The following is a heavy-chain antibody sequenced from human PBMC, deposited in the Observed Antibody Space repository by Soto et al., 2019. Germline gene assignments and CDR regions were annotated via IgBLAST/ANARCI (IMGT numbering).Heavy chain of an antibody. D-gene: IGHD3-22*01. J-gene: IGHJ4*02. CDR2: ITDTGGDA. V-gene: IGHV3-23*01. CDR3: ARDKSTHYYDSSALDY. Sequence: GGSLRLSCVASGLTFGSRAMSWVRQAPGEGLQWVSTITDTGGDAKYADSVRGRFVISRDNSKNTLYLQMNSLRAEDTAVYYCARDKSTHYYDSSALDYWGQGTLVTVSS. CDR1: GLTFGSRA.